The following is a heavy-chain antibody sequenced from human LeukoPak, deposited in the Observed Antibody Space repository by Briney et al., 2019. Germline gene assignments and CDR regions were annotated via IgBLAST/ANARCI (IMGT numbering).Heavy chain of an antibody. CDR1: GFTFDDYA. J-gene: IGHJ3*02. V-gene: IGHV3-9*01. CDR3: ARDYDAFDI. Sequence: PGGSLRLSCSASGFTFDDYAMHWVRQAPGKGLEWVSGISWNSGSIGYADSVKGRFTISRDNAKNTLYLQMNSLRAEDTAVYYCARDYDAFDIWGQGTMVTVSS. CDR2: ISWNSGSI.